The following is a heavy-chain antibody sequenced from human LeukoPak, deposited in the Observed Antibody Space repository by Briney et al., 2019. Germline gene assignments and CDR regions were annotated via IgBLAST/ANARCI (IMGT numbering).Heavy chain of an antibody. D-gene: IGHD4-17*01. J-gene: IGHJ4*02. CDR3: AKATNYYGDYSFDY. Sequence: GGSLRLSCAASGFTFAGYAMSWVRQAPGKGLEWVSAISGSGGSTYYADSVKGRFTISRDNSKNTLYLQMNSLRAEDTAVYYCAKATNYYGDYSFDYWGQGTLVTVSS. CDR1: GFTFAGYA. V-gene: IGHV3-23*01. CDR2: ISGSGGST.